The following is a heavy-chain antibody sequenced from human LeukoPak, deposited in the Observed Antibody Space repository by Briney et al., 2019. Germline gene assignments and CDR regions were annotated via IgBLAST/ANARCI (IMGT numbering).Heavy chain of an antibody. CDR1: GFTFSDSH. Sequence: GGSLRLSCAASGFTFSDSHMSWIRQAPGKGLEWVSYISSSSTHTNYADSVKGRFTISRDDAEDSLYLQMNSLRAEDTAVYYCARDRCTNGVCYYDYWGQGTLVTVSS. V-gene: IGHV3-11*06. D-gene: IGHD2-8*01. CDR3: ARDRCTNGVCYYDY. CDR2: ISSSSTHT. J-gene: IGHJ4*02.